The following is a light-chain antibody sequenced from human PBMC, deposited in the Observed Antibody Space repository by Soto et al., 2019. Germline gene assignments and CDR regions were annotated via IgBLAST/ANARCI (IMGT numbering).Light chain of an antibody. CDR3: SSYAGRDNSVL. Sequence: QSALSQPPSASGSPGQSVTISCTGSSSDVGGYNFVSWYQHLPGKAPKLMIYEVIQRPSGVPDRFSGSKSGNTASLTVSGLQAEDEADYYCSSYAGRDNSVLFGVGTKVTV. CDR1: SSDVGGYNF. J-gene: IGLJ2*01. V-gene: IGLV2-8*01. CDR2: EVI.